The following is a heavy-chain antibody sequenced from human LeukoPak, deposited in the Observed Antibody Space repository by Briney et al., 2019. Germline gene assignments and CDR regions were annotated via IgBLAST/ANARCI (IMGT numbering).Heavy chain of an antibody. Sequence: PSETLSLTCTVSGGSISSYYWSWIRQPPGKGLEWIGYIYYSGSTNYNPSPKSRVTISVDTSKNQFSLKLSSVTAADTAVYYCARERLGIVGAHSYYYGMDVWGQGTTVTVSS. CDR3: ARERLGIVGAHSYYYGMDV. J-gene: IGHJ6*02. CDR1: GGSISSYY. D-gene: IGHD1-26*01. CDR2: IYYSGST. V-gene: IGHV4-59*01.